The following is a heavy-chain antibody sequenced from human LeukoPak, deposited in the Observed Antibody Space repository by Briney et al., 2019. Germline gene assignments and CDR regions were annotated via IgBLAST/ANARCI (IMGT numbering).Heavy chain of an antibody. Sequence: SETLSLTCTVSVGSITNYYGNWIRQPPGKGLEWIGYIYYSGRTNYKSSLKSRVIISLDTSKNQFSLKLSSVTAADTAVYYCARDSPRRIFLDAFDIWGQGTMVTVSS. CDR3: ARDSPRRIFLDAFDI. CDR2: IYYSGRT. J-gene: IGHJ3*02. CDR1: VGSITNYY. D-gene: IGHD3-3*02. V-gene: IGHV4-59*01.